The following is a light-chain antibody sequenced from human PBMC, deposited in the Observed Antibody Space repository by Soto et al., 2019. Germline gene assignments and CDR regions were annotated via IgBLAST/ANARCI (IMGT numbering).Light chain of an antibody. CDR2: DVS. J-gene: IGLJ1*01. Sequence: QSVLTQPASVSGSPGQSITISCTGTSFKNVSWYQQHPGQAPKLLIYDVSYRPSGISHRFSGSESAYTASLTISGLQAEDEADYYCCSYAGSNYVFGTGTKVTVL. CDR3: CSYAGSNYV. V-gene: IGLV2-14*03. CDR1: SFKN.